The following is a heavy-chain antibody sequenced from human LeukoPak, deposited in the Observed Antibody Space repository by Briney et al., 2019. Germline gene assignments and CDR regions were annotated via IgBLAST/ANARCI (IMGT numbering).Heavy chain of an antibody. J-gene: IGHJ3*02. CDR1: GFTVSSNE. Sequence: GGSLRLSCAASGFTVSSNEMTWVRQAPGKRLEWVSAISGSGGSTYYADSVKGRFTISRDNSKNTLYLQMNSLRAEDTAVFYCAKGIRGSTGVAFDIWGQGTMVTVSS. CDR3: AKGIRGSTGVAFDI. CDR2: ISGSGGST. V-gene: IGHV3-23*01. D-gene: IGHD1-1*01.